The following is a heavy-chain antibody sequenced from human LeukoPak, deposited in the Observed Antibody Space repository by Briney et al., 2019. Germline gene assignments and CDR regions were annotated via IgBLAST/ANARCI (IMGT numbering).Heavy chain of an antibody. CDR3: ARGFRDTAMFLDY. CDR2: ISGSSSNV. CDR1: GVTFSSYE. J-gene: IGHJ4*02. V-gene: IGHV3-48*03. D-gene: IGHD5-18*01. Sequence: SLRLSCAASGVTFSSYEMNWGRQAPGKRLEWISAISGSSSNVYYAASVRGRFTISRDNAENSLYLQLNTMRAEDTAVYYCARGFRDTAMFLDYWGQGTLVTVSS.